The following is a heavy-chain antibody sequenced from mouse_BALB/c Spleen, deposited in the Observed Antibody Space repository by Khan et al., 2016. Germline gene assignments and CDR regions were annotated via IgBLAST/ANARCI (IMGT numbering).Heavy chain of an antibody. Sequence: VRLQQSGAEFVKPGASVKLSCTASGFNIKDTYMYWVKQRPEQGLEWIGRIDPANGNSKYDPKFQGKATITADTSSNTAHLQLSSLTSEATAVYYCARGNLGYWGQGTTLTVSS. V-gene: IGHV14-3*02. CDR3: ARGNLGY. CDR1: GFNIKDTY. J-gene: IGHJ2*01. CDR2: IDPANGNS.